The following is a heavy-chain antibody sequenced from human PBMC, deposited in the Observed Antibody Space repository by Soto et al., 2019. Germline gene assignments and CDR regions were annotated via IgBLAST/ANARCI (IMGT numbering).Heavy chain of an antibody. V-gene: IGHV4-59*01. D-gene: IGHD6-19*01. J-gene: IGHJ4*02. Sequence: PXATLCLTCSVSGGSIRGSYWSWIRQSPGKGLEWLGYVYYTGSTNYSPSLRSRVSISVDTSKNEFSLRLSSVTAADTAVYFCARSVAVPGAHIDYWGQGTQVTVSS. CDR2: VYYTGST. CDR1: GGSIRGSY. CDR3: ARSVAVPGAHIDY.